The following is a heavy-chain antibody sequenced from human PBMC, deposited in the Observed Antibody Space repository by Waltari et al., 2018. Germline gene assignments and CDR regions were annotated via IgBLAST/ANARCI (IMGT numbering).Heavy chain of an antibody. CDR2: IYYSGST. J-gene: IGHJ4*02. D-gene: IGHD2-15*01. V-gene: IGHV4-59*01. Sequence: QVQLQESGPGLVKPSETLSLTCTVSGGSISSYYWSWIRQPPGKGLEWIGYIYYSGSTNYTPSLKSLVTISVDTSKNQFSLKLSSVTAADTAVYYCARDSGPVVMGVDYWGQGTLVTVSS. CDR1: GGSISSYY. CDR3: ARDSGPVVMGVDY.